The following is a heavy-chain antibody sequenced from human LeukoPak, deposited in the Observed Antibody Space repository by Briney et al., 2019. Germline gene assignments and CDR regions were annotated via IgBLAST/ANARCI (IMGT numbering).Heavy chain of an antibody. CDR3: ARDDWITMSD. V-gene: IGHV3-66*01. CDR1: GFTVRSNY. D-gene: IGHD3-22*01. J-gene: IGHJ4*02. CDR2: IYSGGTT. Sequence: GGSLRLSCAASGFTVRSNYMSWVRQAPGKGLEWVSVIYSGGTTHYGDSVKGRFTISRDSSKNTLFLQMKSLRPEDTAVYFCARDDWITMSDWGQGTLVTVSS.